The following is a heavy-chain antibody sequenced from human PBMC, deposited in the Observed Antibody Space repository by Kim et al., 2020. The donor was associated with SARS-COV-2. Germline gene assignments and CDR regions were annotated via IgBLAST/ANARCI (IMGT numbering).Heavy chain of an antibody. CDR3: AKDGGGGVTDFDY. CDR2: ISWNSGSI. V-gene: IGHV3-9*01. J-gene: IGHJ4*02. CDR1: GFTFDDYA. Sequence: GGSLRLSCAASGFTFDDYAMHWVRQAPGKGLEWVSGISWNSGSIGYADSVKGRFTISRDNAKNSLYLQMNSLRAEDTALYYCAKDGGGGVTDFDYWGQGTLVTVSS. D-gene: IGHD3-16*01.